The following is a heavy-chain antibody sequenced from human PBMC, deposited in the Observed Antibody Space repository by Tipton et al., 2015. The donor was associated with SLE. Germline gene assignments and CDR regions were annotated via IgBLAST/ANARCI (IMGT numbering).Heavy chain of an antibody. V-gene: IGHV4-61*01. CDR2: IYYIGST. CDR1: GGSISSGNYY. D-gene: IGHD6-19*01. Sequence: LRLSCTVSGGSISSGNYYWSWIRQSPGKGLEWIGYIYYIGSTNYNPSLQRRVTMSVDRSKNQFSLRLTSVTAADTAVYYCARSPTSGWEYYFDFWGQGTLVTVSS. J-gene: IGHJ4*02. CDR3: ARSPTSGWEYYFDF.